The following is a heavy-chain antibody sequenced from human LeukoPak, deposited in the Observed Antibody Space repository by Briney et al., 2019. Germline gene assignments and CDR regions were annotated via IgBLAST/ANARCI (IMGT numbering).Heavy chain of an antibody. V-gene: IGHV3-23*01. Sequence: PGRSLRLSCAASGFTFSSYAMSWVRQAPGKGLEWVSAISGSGGSTYYADSVKGRFTISRDNSKNTLYLQMNSLRAEDTAVYYCAKDRQLIVVVTAILDYWGQGTLVTVSS. CDR1: GFTFSSYA. CDR3: AKDRQLIVVVTAILDY. D-gene: IGHD2-21*02. CDR2: ISGSGGST. J-gene: IGHJ4*02.